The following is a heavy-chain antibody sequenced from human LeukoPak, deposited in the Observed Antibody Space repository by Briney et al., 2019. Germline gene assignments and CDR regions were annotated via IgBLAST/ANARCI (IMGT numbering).Heavy chain of an antibody. D-gene: IGHD3-3*01. CDR3: ARRAPDFYGYDY. Sequence: ASVKVSCKSSGYTFTDYYIHWVRQAPGQGLDWMGWISPNSGDTYYAQNFQGRVTMTRDTSITTAYMELSRLRSDDTAVYYCARRAPDFYGYDYWGQGTLVTVSS. CDR2: ISPNSGDT. V-gene: IGHV1-2*02. CDR1: GYTFTDYY. J-gene: IGHJ4*02.